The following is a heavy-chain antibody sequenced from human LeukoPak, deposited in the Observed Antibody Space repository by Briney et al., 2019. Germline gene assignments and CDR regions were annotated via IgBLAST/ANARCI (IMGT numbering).Heavy chain of an antibody. V-gene: IGHV4-34*01. Sequence: SETLSLTCAVYGGSFSGYYWSWIRQPPGKGLEWIGEINHSGSTNYNPSLKSRVTISVDTSKNQFSLKLSSVTAADTAVYYCARLNWYYDILTGYYYYYYYYMDVWGKGTTVTVSS. CDR1: GGSFSGYY. CDR3: ARLNWYYDILTGYYYYYYYYMDV. J-gene: IGHJ6*03. CDR2: INHSGST. D-gene: IGHD3-9*01.